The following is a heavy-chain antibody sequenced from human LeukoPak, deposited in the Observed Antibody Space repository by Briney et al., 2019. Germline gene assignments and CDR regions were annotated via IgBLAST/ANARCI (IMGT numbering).Heavy chain of an antibody. D-gene: IGHD2-21*01. Sequence: SETLSLTCTVSGGSISSGGYYWSWIRQHPGKGLEWIGYIYHSGSTYYNPSLKSRVTISVDRSKNQFSLKLSSVTAADTAVYYCARALGAIGAIDIWGQGTMVTVSS. CDR3: ARALGAIGAIDI. CDR2: IYHSGST. V-gene: IGHV4-30-2*01. J-gene: IGHJ3*02. CDR1: GGSISSGGYY.